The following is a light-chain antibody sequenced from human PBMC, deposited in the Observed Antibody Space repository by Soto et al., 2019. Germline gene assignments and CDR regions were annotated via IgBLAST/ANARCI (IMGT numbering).Light chain of an antibody. CDR3: SSYTSRSTLYV. Sequence: QSALTQPAYVSGSPGQSSTVSCTGTSSDIGGYNDVSWYQQHPGKAPKRMVYEVTNRPSGVADRFSGSKSGNTASLSISGLQGDDEGYYYCSSYTSRSTLYVFGTGTKVTVL. CDR1: SSDIGGYND. V-gene: IGLV2-14*01. J-gene: IGLJ1*01. CDR2: EVT.